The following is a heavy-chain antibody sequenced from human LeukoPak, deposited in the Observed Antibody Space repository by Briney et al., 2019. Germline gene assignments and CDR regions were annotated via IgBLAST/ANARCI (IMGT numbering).Heavy chain of an antibody. D-gene: IGHD6-6*01. CDR3: ARVGIAARTIWFDP. CDR2: IKQDGSER. Sequence: TGGSLRLSCAASAFTFSNYWMSWVRQAPGKGLEWVANIKQDGSERYYVASVKGRFTISRDNAKNSLYLQMNSLSAEDTALYYCARVGIAARTIWFDPWGQGTLVTVSS. V-gene: IGHV3-7*01. CDR1: AFTFSNYW. J-gene: IGHJ5*02.